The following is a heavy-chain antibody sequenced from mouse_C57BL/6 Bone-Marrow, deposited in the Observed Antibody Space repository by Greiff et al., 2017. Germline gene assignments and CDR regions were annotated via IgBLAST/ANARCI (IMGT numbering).Heavy chain of an antibody. CDR2: ISSGSSTI. Sequence: EVQVVESGGGLVKPGGSLKLSCAASGFTFSDYGMHWVRQAPEKGLEWVAYISSGSSTIYYADTVKGRFTISRDNAKNTLFLQMTSLRSEDTAMYYCARPLYYGSSYVAYWGQGTLVTVSA. CDR1: GFTFSDYG. J-gene: IGHJ3*01. CDR3: ARPLYYGSSYVAY. D-gene: IGHD1-1*01. V-gene: IGHV5-17*01.